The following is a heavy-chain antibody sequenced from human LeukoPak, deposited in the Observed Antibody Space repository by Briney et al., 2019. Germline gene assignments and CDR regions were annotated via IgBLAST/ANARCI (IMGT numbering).Heavy chain of an antibody. CDR2: ISRNGGST. V-gene: IGHV3-23*01. CDR1: GFTFSDYV. J-gene: IGHJ4*02. Sequence: GGSLRVSCAPSGFTFSDYVMSWVRQAPGNGLEWVSGISRNGGSTYYADSVKGRFTISRDNSKNTLYLQMDSLRAEDTAIFYCAKHVPRGYNSGLLDYWGQGTLVTVSS. D-gene: IGHD1-1*01. CDR3: AKHVPRGYNSGLLDY.